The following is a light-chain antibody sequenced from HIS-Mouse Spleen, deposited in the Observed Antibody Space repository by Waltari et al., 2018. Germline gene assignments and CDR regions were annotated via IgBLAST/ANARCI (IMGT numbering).Light chain of an antibody. J-gene: IGLJ3*02. CDR2: EGS. V-gene: IGLV2-23*01. CDR3: CSYAGSSTWV. CDR1: SSDVGSYNL. Sequence: QSALTQPASVSGSPGQSITISCTGTSSDVGSYNLVSWYRQHPGKAPKLMIYEGSTRPSGVSNRMSDTKSGNTASLTISGLQAEDEADYYCCSYAGSSTWVFGGGTKLTVL.